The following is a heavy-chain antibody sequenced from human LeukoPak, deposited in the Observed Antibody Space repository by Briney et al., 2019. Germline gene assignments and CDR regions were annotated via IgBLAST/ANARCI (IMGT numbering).Heavy chain of an antibody. CDR1: GYTLTNYG. D-gene: IGHD2-8*02. CDR2: ISAYSGDT. J-gene: IGHJ4*02. CDR3: ARDFEHCTGRGCYALFDY. V-gene: IGHV1-18*01. Sequence: ASVKVSCKASGYTLTNYGISWVRQAPGQGLEWMGWISAYSGDTKYAQKVQGRVTMTTDKATSTAYMELRSLRSDDTAVYYCARDFEHCTGRGCYALFDYWGQGTLVTVSS.